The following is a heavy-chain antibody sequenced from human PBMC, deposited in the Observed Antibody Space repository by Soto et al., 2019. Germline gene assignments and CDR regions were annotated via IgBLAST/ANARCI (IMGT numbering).Heavy chain of an antibody. CDR1: GFTFSSYA. CDR2: ISYDGSNK. CDR3: ARQSAMAYYFDY. Sequence: QVQLVESGGGVVQPGRSLRLSCAASGFTFSSYAMHWVRQAPGKGLEWVAVISYDGSNKYYADSVKGRFTISRDNSKNTLYLQMNSLSAEDTAVYYCARQSAMAYYFDYWGQGTLVTVSS. J-gene: IGHJ4*02. V-gene: IGHV3-30-3*01. D-gene: IGHD6-25*01.